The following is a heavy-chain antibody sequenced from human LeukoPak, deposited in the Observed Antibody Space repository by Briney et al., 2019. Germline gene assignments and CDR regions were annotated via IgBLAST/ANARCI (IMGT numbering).Heavy chain of an antibody. D-gene: IGHD2-21*01. Sequence: ASVKVSRKDSGYTFTAQYMHWVRQAPRQGLEWMGWINPNNGDTKYAQSFLGRVTMTRDTSTTTAYLELRSLRSDDTAVYFCASYPRNIPTPPFDYWGQGTLVTVSS. J-gene: IGHJ4*02. CDR1: GYTFTAQY. CDR3: ASYPRNIPTPPFDY. V-gene: IGHV1-2*02. CDR2: INPNNGDT.